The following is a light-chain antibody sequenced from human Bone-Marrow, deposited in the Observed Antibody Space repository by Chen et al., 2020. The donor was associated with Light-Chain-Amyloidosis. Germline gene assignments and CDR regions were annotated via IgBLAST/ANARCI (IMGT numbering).Light chain of an antibody. CDR3: QQYGTSPLT. Sequence: EILLTQSPCTLSLSPGEGANRSCRASQTISSNYLTWYQQKFGQAPRLLIYGSSSRATGIPDRFTGSGSGTDFTLTINRLEPEDFAMYYCQQYGTSPLTFGGGTKVEIK. V-gene: IGKV3-20*01. CDR2: GSS. CDR1: QTISSNY. J-gene: IGKJ4*01.